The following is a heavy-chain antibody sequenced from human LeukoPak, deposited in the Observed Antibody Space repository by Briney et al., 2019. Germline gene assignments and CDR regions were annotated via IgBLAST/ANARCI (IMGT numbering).Heavy chain of an antibody. Sequence: GGSLRLSCAASGFTFSSHSMDWVRQAPGKGLEWVSSISSSSNNIYYADSVKGRFTISRDNGKNSLYLLMNSLRAEDTAVYYCVYGGGYFQHWGQGTLVTVSS. CDR2: ISSSSNNI. CDR1: GFTFSSHS. V-gene: IGHV3-21*01. D-gene: IGHD4-23*01. CDR3: VYGGGYFQH. J-gene: IGHJ1*01.